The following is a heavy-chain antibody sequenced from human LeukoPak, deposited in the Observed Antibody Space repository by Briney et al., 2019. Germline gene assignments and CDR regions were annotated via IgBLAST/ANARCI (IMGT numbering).Heavy chain of an antibody. J-gene: IGHJ4*02. Sequence: PGGSLRHSCAASGFTFSSNAMSGVRQAPGKGLEWVSSISGNGGTTWYADSVKGRFTISRDSSKNTLYLQLNSLRAEDTAVYYCAKSGQFDYWGQGTLVTVSS. CDR2: ISGNGGTT. CDR3: AKSGQFDY. D-gene: IGHD3-10*01. V-gene: IGHV3-23*01. CDR1: GFTFSSNA.